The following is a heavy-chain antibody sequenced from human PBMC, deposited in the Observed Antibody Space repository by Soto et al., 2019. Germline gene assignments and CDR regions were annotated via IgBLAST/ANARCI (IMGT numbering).Heavy chain of an antibody. D-gene: IGHD2-2*01. CDR2: IWYDGSNK. CDR3: ARRYCSSTSCYSAMDV. V-gene: IGHV3-33*01. Sequence: PGGSLRLSCAASGFTFSSYDIHWVRQAPGKGLEWVAVIWYDGSNKYYVDSVKGRFTISRDNSKNTLYLQMSSLRAEDTAVYYCARRYCSSTSCYSAMDVWGQGTTVTVSS. CDR1: GFTFSSYD. J-gene: IGHJ6*02.